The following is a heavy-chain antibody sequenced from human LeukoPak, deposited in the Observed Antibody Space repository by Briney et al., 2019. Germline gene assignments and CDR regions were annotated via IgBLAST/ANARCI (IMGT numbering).Heavy chain of an antibody. V-gene: IGHV4-59*08. D-gene: IGHD6-6*01. CDR1: GGSISSYY. CDR2: IYYSGST. J-gene: IGHJ6*03. CDR3: ARRARRGYYYYMDV. Sequence: PSETLSLTCTVSGGSISSYYWSWIRQPPGKGLEWIGYIYYSGSTNYNPSLKSRVTISLDTSKNQFSLNVSSVAAADTAVYYCARRARRGYYYYMDVWGKGTTVTVSS.